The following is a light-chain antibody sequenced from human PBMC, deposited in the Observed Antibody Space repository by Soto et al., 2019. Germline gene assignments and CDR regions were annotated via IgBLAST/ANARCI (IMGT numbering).Light chain of an antibody. Sequence: QSVLTQPPSVSGAPGQRVTISCTGSSSNIGAGYDVHWYQQLPGAAPKLLIYGNSNRPSGVPDRFSGSKSGTSASLAITGLQAEDEADYYCGTWDSSLSGGVFGGGTKVTVL. CDR3: GTWDSSLSGGV. V-gene: IGLV1-40*01. J-gene: IGLJ3*02. CDR2: GNS. CDR1: SSNIGAGYD.